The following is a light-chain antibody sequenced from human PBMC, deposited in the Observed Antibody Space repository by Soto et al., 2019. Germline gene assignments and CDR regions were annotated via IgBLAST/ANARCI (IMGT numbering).Light chain of an antibody. CDR2: SAS. CDR3: LQDFNYPWT. Sequence: DIQMTRSPSSVSASVGDRVTITCRASQGISSWLAWYQQKPGKAPKLLIYSASSLQSGVPSRFTGTASGTDFTLTISSLQPEDFATYYGLQDFNYPWTFGQGTKVDIK. CDR1: QGISSW. J-gene: IGKJ1*01. V-gene: IGKV1-12*01.